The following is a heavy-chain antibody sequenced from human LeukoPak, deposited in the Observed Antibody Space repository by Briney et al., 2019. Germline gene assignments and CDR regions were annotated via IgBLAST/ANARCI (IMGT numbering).Heavy chain of an antibody. CDR1: GGSIGTTNYY. D-gene: IGHD1-14*01. V-gene: IGHV4-39*01. Sequence: KPSETLSLTCTVSGGSIGTTNYYWGWLRQPPGKGLEWIGSIYYSETTYDNPSLESRVTISIETSKNQFSLKLSSVTAADTALYYCARHDLTRTHHFDCWGQGILVTVSS. CDR2: IYYSETT. CDR3: ARHDLTRTHHFDC. J-gene: IGHJ4*02.